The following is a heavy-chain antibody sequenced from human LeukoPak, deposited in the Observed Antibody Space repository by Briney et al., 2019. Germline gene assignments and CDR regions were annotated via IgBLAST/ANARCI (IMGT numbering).Heavy chain of an antibody. CDR2: IYYSGST. CDR3: AKLGSGTNNWFDP. Sequence: PSETLSLTCTVSGGSISNYYWSWIRQPPGKGLEWIGYIYYSGSTNYNPSLKSRVTLSVDTSKNQFSLKLSSVTAADTAVYYCAKLGSGTNNWFDPWGQGTLVTVSS. J-gene: IGHJ5*02. CDR1: GGSISNYY. V-gene: IGHV4-59*08. D-gene: IGHD3-10*01.